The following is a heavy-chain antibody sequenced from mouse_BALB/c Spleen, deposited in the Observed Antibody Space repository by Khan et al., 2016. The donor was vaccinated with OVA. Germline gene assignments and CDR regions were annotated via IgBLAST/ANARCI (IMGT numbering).Heavy chain of an antibody. CDR2: INPRSSYT. V-gene: IGHV1-4*01. J-gene: IGHJ4*01. Sequence: QVQLKESGAELARPGASVKMSCKASGYTFTSNTMHWLKQRPGLGLEWIGYINPRSSYTNYNQRFKDKATLTADKSSSTAYMQLSSLTSEDSAVYYCARRSTGYAIDYWGQGTSVTVSS. CDR1: GYTFTSNT. CDR3: ARRSTGYAIDY.